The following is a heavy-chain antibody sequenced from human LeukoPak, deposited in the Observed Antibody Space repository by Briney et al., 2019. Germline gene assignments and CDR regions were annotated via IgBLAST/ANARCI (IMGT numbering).Heavy chain of an antibody. Sequence: GGSLRLSCAASGFTFSSYAMHWVRQAPGKGLEWVTIISYDGSDKYYADSVKGRFTISRDNSKNTLYLQMNSLRAEDTAVYYCVRDNPPDCSSTSCYKGFYYYYMDVWGKGTTVTVSS. D-gene: IGHD2-2*02. CDR1: GFTFSSYA. V-gene: IGHV3-30*04. CDR2: ISYDGSDK. CDR3: VRDNPPDCSSTSCYKGFYYYYMDV. J-gene: IGHJ6*03.